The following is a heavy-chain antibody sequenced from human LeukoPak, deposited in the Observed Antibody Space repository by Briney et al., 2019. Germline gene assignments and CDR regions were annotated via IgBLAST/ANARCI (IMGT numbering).Heavy chain of an antibody. CDR1: GYSFTSYW. V-gene: IGHV5-10-1*01. CDR3: ASGQWLVPIDY. D-gene: IGHD6-19*01. CDR2: IDPSDSYT. Sequence: GESLKISCKGSGYSFTSYWISCVRQMPGKGLEWMGRIDPSDSYTNYSPSFPRHVTISADKSISTAYLQWSSLTASDTAMYYCASGQWLVPIDYWGQGTLVTVSS. J-gene: IGHJ4*02.